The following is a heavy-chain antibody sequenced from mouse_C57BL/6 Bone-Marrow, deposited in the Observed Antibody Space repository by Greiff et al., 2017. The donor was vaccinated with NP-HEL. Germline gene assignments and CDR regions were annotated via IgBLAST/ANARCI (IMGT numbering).Heavy chain of an antibody. V-gene: IGHV5-17*01. CDR1: GFTFSDYG. Sequence: EVMLVESGGGLVKPGGSLKLSCAASGFTFSDYGMHWVRQAPEKGLEWVAYISSGSSTIYYADTVKGRFTISRDNAKNTLFLQMTSLRSEDTAMYYCAKSIYYYFDVWGTGTTVTVSS. CDR3: AKSIYYYFDV. CDR2: ISSGSSTI. J-gene: IGHJ1*03. D-gene: IGHD1-1*01.